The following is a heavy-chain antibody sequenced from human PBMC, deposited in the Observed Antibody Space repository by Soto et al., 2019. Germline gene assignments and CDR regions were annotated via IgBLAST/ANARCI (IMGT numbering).Heavy chain of an antibody. Sequence: EMQLLESGGALVQPGGSLRLSCAASGLTFTTYDMSWVRQAPGKGLEWVSTVTTTGDNTYYADSVKGRFSISRDNSKNTLYLQMNSLRVEDTALYYCAKHWDDWGQGTLVTVSS. CDR3: AKHWDD. D-gene: IGHD1-1*01. J-gene: IGHJ1*01. CDR1: GLTFTTYD. V-gene: IGHV3-23*01. CDR2: VTTTGDNT.